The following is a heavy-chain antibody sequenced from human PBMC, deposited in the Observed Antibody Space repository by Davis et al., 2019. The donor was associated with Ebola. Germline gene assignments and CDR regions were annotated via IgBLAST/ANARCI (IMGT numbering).Heavy chain of an antibody. Sequence: SVKVSCKASGGTFSSYAISWVRQAPGQGLEWMGGIIPIFGTANYAQKFQGRVTLTRELSTTTVYMEMTSLRSEDTAVYYCARPDFPLSTTVATQWAVDYWGQGTLITVSS. D-gene: IGHD5/OR15-5a*01. J-gene: IGHJ4*02. CDR3: ARPDFPLSTTVATQWAVDY. CDR2: IIPIFGTA. V-gene: IGHV1-69*05. CDR1: GGTFSSYA.